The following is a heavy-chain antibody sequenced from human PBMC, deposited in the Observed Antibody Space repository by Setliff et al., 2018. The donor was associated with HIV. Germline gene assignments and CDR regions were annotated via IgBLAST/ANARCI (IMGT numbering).Heavy chain of an antibody. V-gene: IGHV4-31*03. Sequence: PSETLSLTCTVSGGSISSGTYYWSWIRQHPGKGLEWIGYIYYSGSTYYNPSLKSRVTISVDTSRNQFSLKLSSVTAADTAVYYCARDSPAGGMWGRRFDPWGQGTQVTVSS. CDR1: GGSISSGTYY. CDR2: IYYSGST. D-gene: IGHD1-1*01. CDR3: ARDSPAGGMWGRRFDP. J-gene: IGHJ5*02.